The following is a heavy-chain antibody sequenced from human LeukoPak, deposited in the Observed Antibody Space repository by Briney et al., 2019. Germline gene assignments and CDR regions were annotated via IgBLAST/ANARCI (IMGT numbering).Heavy chain of an antibody. Sequence: GGSLRLSCAASGFTFSDYYMSWIRQAPGKGLEWVSYISSSGSTIYYADSVKGRFTVSRDNAKNSLYLQMNSLRAEDTAVYYCARDWRGGTDYGDYMDVWGKGTTVTVPS. V-gene: IGHV3-11*01. CDR2: ISSSGSTI. CDR1: GFTFSDYY. CDR3: ARDWRGGTDYGDYMDV. J-gene: IGHJ6*03. D-gene: IGHD4-17*01.